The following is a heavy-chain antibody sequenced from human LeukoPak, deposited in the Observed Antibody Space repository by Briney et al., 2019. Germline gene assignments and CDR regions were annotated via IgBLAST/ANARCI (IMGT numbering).Heavy chain of an antibody. CDR2: IRSKPNNYAT. J-gene: IGHJ4*02. V-gene: IGHV3-73*01. D-gene: IGHD1-26*01. CDR1: GFTFSVSA. Sequence: GGSLRLSCAASGFTFSVSAIHWVRQASGKGLEWVGRIRSKPNNYATAYAASVKGRFTISRDDSKNTAYLQMNSLKTEDSAVYYCTTSVSYYFAYWGQGTLVTVSS. CDR3: TTSVSYYFAY.